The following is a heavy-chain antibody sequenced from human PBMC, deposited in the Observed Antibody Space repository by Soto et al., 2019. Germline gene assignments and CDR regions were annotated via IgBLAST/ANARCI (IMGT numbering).Heavy chain of an antibody. CDR2: VFCTGFP. V-gene: IGHV4-39*01. CDR1: GASISGSYYY. J-gene: IGHJ4*02. CDR3: ATSQKGYNWNYFDH. Sequence: SETLSLTCAVSGASISGSYYYWAWLRQSPGKGPEWIGSVFCTGFPSYNPSLESRVSVSVDTSKSQFSLKLSAVTAADTAVYYCATSQKGYNWNYFDHWGQGALVTVSS. D-gene: IGHD1-20*01.